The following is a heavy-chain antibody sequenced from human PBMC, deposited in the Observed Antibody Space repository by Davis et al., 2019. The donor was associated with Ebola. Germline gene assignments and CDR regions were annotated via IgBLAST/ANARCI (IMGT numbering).Heavy chain of an antibody. CDR3: ARDIPRGGARYGLDV. CDR1: GGTFRIHA. Sequence: SVKVSCKASGGTFRIHAFSWVRQAPGQGLEWMGGIIPIFETPNYAERFQDRVTITADESMSTAYLELRNLRPDDTAMYYCARDIPRGGARYGLDVWGQGTTVIVSS. V-gene: IGHV1-69*13. J-gene: IGHJ6*02. D-gene: IGHD3-16*01. CDR2: IIPIFETP.